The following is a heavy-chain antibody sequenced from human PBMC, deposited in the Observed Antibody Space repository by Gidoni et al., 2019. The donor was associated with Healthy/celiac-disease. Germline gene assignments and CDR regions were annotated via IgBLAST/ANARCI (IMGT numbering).Heavy chain of an antibody. Sequence: EVQLVESGGGLVQPGGSLRLSCAASGFTFSSYWMSWVRQAPGKGLEWVANIKQDGSEKYYVDSVKGRFTISRDNAKNSLYLQMNSLRAEDTAVYYCARGLPAYDFWSGYSDYWGQGTLVTVSS. D-gene: IGHD3-3*01. J-gene: IGHJ4*02. V-gene: IGHV3-7*01. CDR1: GFTFSSYW. CDR2: IKQDGSEK. CDR3: ARGLPAYDFWSGYSDY.